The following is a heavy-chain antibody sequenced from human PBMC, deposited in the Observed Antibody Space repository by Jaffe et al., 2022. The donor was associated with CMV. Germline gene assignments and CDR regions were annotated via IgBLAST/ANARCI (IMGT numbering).Heavy chain of an antibody. CDR1: GGSFSGYY. D-gene: IGHD3-9*01. J-gene: IGHJ6*03. CDR3: ARKARVDILTGYYEYYYYYMDV. V-gene: IGHV4-34*01. Sequence: QVQLQQWGAGLLKPSETLSLTCAVYGGSFSGYYWSWIRQPPGKGLEWIGEINHSGSTNYNPSLKSRVTISVDTSKNQFSLKLSSVTAADTAVYYCARKARVDILTGYYEYYYYYMDVWGKGTTVTVSS. CDR2: INHSGST.